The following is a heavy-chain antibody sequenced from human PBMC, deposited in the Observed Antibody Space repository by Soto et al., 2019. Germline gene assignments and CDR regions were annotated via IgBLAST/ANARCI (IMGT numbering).Heavy chain of an antibody. J-gene: IGHJ4*02. CDR1: GGSISSGGYY. V-gene: IGHV4-31*03. CDR2: IYYSGST. D-gene: IGHD3-22*01. CDR3: ARGDDSSGYFTYPPLDY. Sequence: QVQLQESGPGLVKPSQTLSLTCTVSGGSISSGGYYWSWIRQHPGKGLEWIGYIYYSGSTYYNPSLKSRVTISVDTSKNQFSLKLSSVTAADTAVYYCARGDDSSGYFTYPPLDYWGQGTLVTVSS.